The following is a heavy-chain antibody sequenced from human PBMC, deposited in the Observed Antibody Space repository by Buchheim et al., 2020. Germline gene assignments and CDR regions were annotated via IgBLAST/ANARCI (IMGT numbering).Heavy chain of an antibody. V-gene: IGHV3-15*01. J-gene: IGHJ6*02. Sequence: EVQLVESGGGLVKPGGSLRLSYAASGFTFSNAWMSWVRQAPGKGLEWVGRIKSKTDGGTTDYAAPVKGRFTISRDDSKNTLYLQMNSLKTEDTAVYYCTTDTGSSWSDSDYYYGMDVWGQGTT. CDR1: GFTFSNAW. CDR2: IKSKTDGGTT. CDR3: TTDTGSSWSDSDYYYGMDV. D-gene: IGHD6-13*01.